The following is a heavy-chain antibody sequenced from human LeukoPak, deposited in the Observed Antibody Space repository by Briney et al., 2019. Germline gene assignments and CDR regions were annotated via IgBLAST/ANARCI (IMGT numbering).Heavy chain of an antibody. J-gene: IGHJ4*02. D-gene: IGHD5-18*01. V-gene: IGHV1-69*13. CDR3: AREGQAVDTAMVTPFDY. CDR1: GGTFSSYA. CDR2: IIPIFGTA. Sequence: ASVTVSCKASGGTFSSYAISWVRQAPGQGLEWMGGIIPIFGTANYAQKFQGRVTITADESTSTAYMELSSLRSEDTAVYYCAREGQAVDTAMVTPFDYWGQGTLVTVSS.